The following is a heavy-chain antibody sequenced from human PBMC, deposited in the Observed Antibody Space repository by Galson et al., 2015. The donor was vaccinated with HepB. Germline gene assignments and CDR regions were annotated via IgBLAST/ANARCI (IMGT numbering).Heavy chain of an antibody. V-gene: IGHV4-30-4*01. J-gene: IGHJ4*02. Sequence: SLTCTVYGGFVSSGGYYCGWIRQTAGKGLEWIGYIDYSGSTYYNPTLKSRATISVDTSNNNCTLTLSSVTAPDTAVYYCARGGPLVGNSGSDCWSQGTLVTVSS. CDR1: GGFVSSGGYY. CDR3: ARGGPLVGNSGSDC. CDR2: IDYSGST. D-gene: IGHD4-23*01.